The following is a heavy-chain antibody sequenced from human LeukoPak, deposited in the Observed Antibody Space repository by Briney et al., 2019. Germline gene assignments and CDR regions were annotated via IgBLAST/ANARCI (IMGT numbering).Heavy chain of an antibody. CDR3: AKCITIFGVVIHNYYYYMDV. J-gene: IGHJ6*03. V-gene: IGHV3-33*06. D-gene: IGHD3-3*01. CDR1: GFSFSTYA. Sequence: GTSLRLSCAASGFSFSTYAMHWVRQAPGKGLDWVAMIWSDASNQYYADSVKGRFTISRDNSKNTLYLQLNSLRAEDTAVYYCAKCITIFGVVIHNYYYYMDVWGKGTTVTVSS. CDR2: IWSDASNQ.